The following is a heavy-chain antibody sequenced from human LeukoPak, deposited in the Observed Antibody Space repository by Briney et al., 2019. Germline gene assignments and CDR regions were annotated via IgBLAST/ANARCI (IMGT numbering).Heavy chain of an antibody. J-gene: IGHJ4*02. CDR1: GFTFSSYE. Sequence: PGGSLRLSCAASGFTFSSYEMNWVRQAPGKGLEWVSYISSSGSTIYYADSVKGRFTISRDNAKNSLYLQMNSLRAEDTAVYYCARLYYGSGKGYFDYWGQGTLVTVSS. V-gene: IGHV3-48*03. CDR2: ISSSGSTI. D-gene: IGHD3-10*01. CDR3: ARLYYGSGKGYFDY.